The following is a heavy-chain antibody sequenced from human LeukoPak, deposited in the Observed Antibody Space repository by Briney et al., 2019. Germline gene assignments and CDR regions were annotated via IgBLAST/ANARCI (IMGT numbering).Heavy chain of an antibody. D-gene: IGHD6-13*01. V-gene: IGHV3-53*01. CDR3: AKGIAAAGSYYYMDV. CDR2: IYSGGST. J-gene: IGHJ6*03. Sequence: PGGSLRLSCAASGFTVSSNYMSWVRQAPGKGLEWVSVIYSGGSTYYADSVKGRFTISRDNSKNTLYLQMNSLRAEDTAVYYCAKGIAAAGSYYYMDVWGKGTTVTVSS. CDR1: GFTVSSNY.